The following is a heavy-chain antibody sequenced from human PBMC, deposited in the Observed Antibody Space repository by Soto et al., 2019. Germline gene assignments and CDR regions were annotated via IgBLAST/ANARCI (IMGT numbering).Heavy chain of an antibody. D-gene: IGHD6-13*01. CDR1: GYTFTSYY. Sequence: QVQLVQSGAEVKKPGASVKVSCKASGYTFTSYYMHWVRQAPGQGLEWMGIINPSGGSTSYAQKFHGRVTMTRDTATSTVYVELSSLRSEDTAVYYCARDRKPYSSSRLGDFDYWGQGTLVTVSS. J-gene: IGHJ4*02. CDR3: ARDRKPYSSSRLGDFDY. V-gene: IGHV1-46*01. CDR2: INPSGGST.